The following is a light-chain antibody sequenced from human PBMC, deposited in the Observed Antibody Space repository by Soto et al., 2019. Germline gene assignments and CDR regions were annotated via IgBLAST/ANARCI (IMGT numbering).Light chain of an antibody. V-gene: IGKV3-15*01. J-gene: IGKJ4*01. CDR1: QSVSSD. CDR2: VAS. Sequence: EIVMTQSPATLSVSPGERATLSCRASQSVSSDLAWYQQKPGQTPKLLIYVASTRATGIPARFSGSGSGTEFTLTISSLQSEDFAAYYCQQYNGWPLTFGGGTKVEFK. CDR3: QQYNGWPLT.